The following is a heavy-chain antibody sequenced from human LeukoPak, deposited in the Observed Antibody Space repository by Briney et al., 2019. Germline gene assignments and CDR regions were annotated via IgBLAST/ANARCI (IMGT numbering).Heavy chain of an antibody. J-gene: IGHJ4*02. CDR1: GGSISSSSYY. D-gene: IGHD3-16*01. Sequence: SETLSLTCTVSGGSISSSSYYWGWIRQPPGKGLEWIGSIYYSGSTNYNPSLKSRVTISVDTSKNQFSLKLSSVTAADTAVYYCARGYGGSYGHFDYWGQGTLVTVSS. V-gene: IGHV4-39*01. CDR3: ARGYGGSYGHFDY. CDR2: IYYSGST.